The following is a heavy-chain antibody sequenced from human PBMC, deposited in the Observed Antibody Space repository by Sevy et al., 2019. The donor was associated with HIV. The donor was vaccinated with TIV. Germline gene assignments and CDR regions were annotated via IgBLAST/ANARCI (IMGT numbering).Heavy chain of an antibody. V-gene: IGHV3-23*01. Sequence: GGSLRLSCAASGFTFSSYAMSWVRQAPGKGLEWVSAISGSGGSTYYADSVKGRFTLSRDNSKNTLYLQMNSLRAEVTAVYYCAKIALAGPTTNSWFDPWGQGTLVNVSS. CDR1: GFTFSSYA. CDR2: ISGSGGST. D-gene: IGHD4-17*01. J-gene: IGHJ5*02. CDR3: AKIALAGPTTNSWFDP.